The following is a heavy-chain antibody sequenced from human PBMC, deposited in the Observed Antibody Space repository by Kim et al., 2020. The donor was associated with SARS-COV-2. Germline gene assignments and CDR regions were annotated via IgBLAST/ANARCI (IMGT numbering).Heavy chain of an antibody. Sequence: SETLSLTCAVYGGSFSGYYWSWIRQPPGKGLEWIGEINHSGSTNYNPSLKSRVTISVATSKNQFSLKLSSVTAADTAVYYCSYSSSWYGAFDIWGQGEMVTVSS. J-gene: IGHJ3*02. V-gene: IGHV4-34*01. D-gene: IGHD6-13*01. CDR1: GGSFSGYY. CDR3: SYSSSWYGAFDI. CDR2: INHSGST.